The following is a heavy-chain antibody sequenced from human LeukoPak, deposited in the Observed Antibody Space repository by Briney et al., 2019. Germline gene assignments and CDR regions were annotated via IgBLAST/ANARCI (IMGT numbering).Heavy chain of an antibody. D-gene: IGHD1-26*01. CDR1: GGSISSYY. CDR2: IYYSGST. V-gene: IGHV4-59*12. CDR3: ARDSPGRWFDP. J-gene: IGHJ5*02. Sequence: SETLSLTCTGSGGSISSYYWSWIRQPPGKRLEWIGYIYYSGSTNYNPSLKSRVTISVDTSKNQFSLKLSSVTAADTAVYYCARDSPGRWFDPWGQGTRVTVSS.